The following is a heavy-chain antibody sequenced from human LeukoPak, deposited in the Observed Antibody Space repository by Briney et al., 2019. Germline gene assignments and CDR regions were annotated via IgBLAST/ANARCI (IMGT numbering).Heavy chain of an antibody. CDR2: INPNSGGT. D-gene: IGHD3-22*01. Sequence: GASVKVSCKASGYTFTGYYMHWVRQAPGQGLEWMGWINPNSGGTNYAQKFQGWVTMTRDTSISTAYMELSRLRSEDTAVYYCARRWTYYYDSSGYYGDPLFDYWGQGTLVTVSS. CDR1: GYTFTGYY. V-gene: IGHV1-2*04. CDR3: ARRWTYYYDSSGYYGDPLFDY. J-gene: IGHJ4*02.